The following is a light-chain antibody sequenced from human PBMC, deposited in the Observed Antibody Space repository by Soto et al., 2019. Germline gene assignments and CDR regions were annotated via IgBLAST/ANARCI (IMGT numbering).Light chain of an antibody. V-gene: IGKV3-20*01. CDR3: QQYGVSTAT. Sequence: EIVLTQSPGTLSLSPGERATLSCRASQSVSRGYLAWYQQKPGQAPRLLISGASSRATGIPDRFSGSGSGTDFTLTISRLEPEDFAVYYCQQYGVSTATFGQGTKVDIK. CDR1: QSVSRGY. J-gene: IGKJ1*01. CDR2: GAS.